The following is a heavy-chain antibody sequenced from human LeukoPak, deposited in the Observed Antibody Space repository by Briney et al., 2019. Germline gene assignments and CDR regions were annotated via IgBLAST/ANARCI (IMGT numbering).Heavy chain of an antibody. D-gene: IGHD2-15*01. CDR1: GFTFTNYW. J-gene: IGHJ6*03. Sequence: PGGSLRLSCAVSGFTFTNYWMTWVRQAPGKGLEWVANIEQDGSDKYYVDSVKGRFTISRDNAKNSLYLQMNSLRAEDTAIYYCAKNGDRGAYCTGGTCYPYFYYYMDVWGKGTTVTI. CDR2: IEQDGSDK. CDR3: AKNGDRGAYCTGGTCYPYFYYYMDV. V-gene: IGHV3-7*03.